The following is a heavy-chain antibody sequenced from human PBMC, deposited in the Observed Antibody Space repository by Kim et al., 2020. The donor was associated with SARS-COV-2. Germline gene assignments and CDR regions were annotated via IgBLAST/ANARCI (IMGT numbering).Heavy chain of an antibody. CDR1: GGTFSAYA. CDR3: ARVGEGGGDFYY. V-gene: IGHV1-69*04. D-gene: IGHD3-16*01. Sequence: SVKVSCKASGGTFSAYALSWGRQAPGQGLEWMGRIVPILNIANYAQKFQGRVTITADKSTSIAYMELSSLRSEDTAGYYCARVGEGGGDFYYWGQGTLV. J-gene: IGHJ4*02. CDR2: IVPILNIA.